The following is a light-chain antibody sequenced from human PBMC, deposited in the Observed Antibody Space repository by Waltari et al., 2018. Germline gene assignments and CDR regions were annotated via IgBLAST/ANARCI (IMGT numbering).Light chain of an antibody. CDR1: SSNIGAGYD. Sequence: QSVLTQPPSVSGAPGQRVTISCTGSSSNIGAGYDVHWYQQLPGTAPKLMIYEVSKRPSGVPDRFSGSKSGNTASLTVSGLQAEDEADYYCSSYAGSNNFKVFGGGTKLTVL. V-gene: IGLV1-40*01. CDR3: SSYAGSNNFKV. J-gene: IGLJ2*01. CDR2: EVS.